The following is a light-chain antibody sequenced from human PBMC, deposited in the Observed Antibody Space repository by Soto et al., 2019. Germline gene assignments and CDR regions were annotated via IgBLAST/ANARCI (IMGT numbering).Light chain of an antibody. CDR1: QSINTF. Sequence: DIQMTQSPSSLSASVGDRVTIACRASQSINTFLNWYEVKPGKAPKLLIYAASSLQSGVPSRFSGSGSGTDFTLTISSLQPEDFATYYCQQSYSIPWTFDQGTKVEIK. CDR3: QQSYSIPWT. J-gene: IGKJ1*01. V-gene: IGKV1-39*01. CDR2: AAS.